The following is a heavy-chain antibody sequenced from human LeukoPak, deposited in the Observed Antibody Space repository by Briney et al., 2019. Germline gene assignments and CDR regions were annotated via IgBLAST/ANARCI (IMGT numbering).Heavy chain of an antibody. V-gene: IGHV3-23*01. D-gene: IGHD3-10*01. Sequence: GGSLRLSCAASGFTFGSYVMNWVRQAPGKGLEWVSGLSGSGGSANYADSVKGRFTISRDNAKKSLYLQMNSLRAEDTAVYYCARPQPRGDYYGMDVWGQGTTVTVS. CDR1: GFTFGSYV. CDR3: ARPQPRGDYYGMDV. CDR2: LSGSGGSA. J-gene: IGHJ6*02.